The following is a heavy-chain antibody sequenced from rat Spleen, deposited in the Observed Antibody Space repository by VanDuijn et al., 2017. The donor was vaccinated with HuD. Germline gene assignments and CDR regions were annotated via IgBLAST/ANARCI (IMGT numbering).Heavy chain of an antibody. J-gene: IGHJ2*01. CDR3: ARRHYGYTDYFDY. D-gene: IGHD1-9*01. Sequence: EVQLVESDGGLVQPGRSLKLSCAASGFTFSDYYMAWVRQAPTKGLEWVATFSYDGGNTYYRDSVRGRFTISRDNAKSTLSLQMDSLRSEDTATYYCARRHYGYTDYFDYWGQGVMVTVSS. V-gene: IGHV5-29*01. CDR1: GFTFSDYY. CDR2: FSYDGGNT.